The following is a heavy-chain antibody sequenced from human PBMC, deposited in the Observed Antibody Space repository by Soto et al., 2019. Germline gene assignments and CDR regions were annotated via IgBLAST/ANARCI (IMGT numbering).Heavy chain of an antibody. CDR1: GGTFSSYA. D-gene: IGHD3-22*01. CDR2: IIAILGKA. CDR3: VRERVWAIIVGVTGTFDV. Sequence: QVQLVQSGAEVKKPGSSVKVSCKASGGTFSSYAISWVRQAPGQGLEWMGGIIAILGKANYAEKFQGRVTITAHESTTTAYMVLSSLTSEATAVSYCVRERVWAIIVGVTGTFDVWGQGTLVTVSS. J-gene: IGHJ3*01. V-gene: IGHV1-69*01.